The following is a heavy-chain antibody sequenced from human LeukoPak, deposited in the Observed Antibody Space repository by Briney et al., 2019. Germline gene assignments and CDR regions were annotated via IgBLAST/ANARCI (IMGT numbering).Heavy chain of an antibody. CDR2: IYSGGST. CDR1: GFTVSSNY. V-gene: IGHV3-53*01. Sequence: GGSLRLSCAASGFTVSSNYMSWVRQAPGKGLEWVSVIYSGGSTYYADSVKGRFTISRHNSKNTLYLQMNSLRAEDTAVYYCARDPPYCSGGSCCPDSWGQGTLVTVSS. CDR3: ARDPPYCSGGSCCPDS. J-gene: IGHJ4*02. D-gene: IGHD2-15*01.